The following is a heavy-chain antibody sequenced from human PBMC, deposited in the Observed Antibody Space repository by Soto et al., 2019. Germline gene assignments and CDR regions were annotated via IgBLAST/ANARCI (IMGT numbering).Heavy chain of an antibody. J-gene: IGHJ3*02. D-gene: IGHD2-15*01. V-gene: IGHV3-33*01. Sequence: QVQLVESGGGVVQPGRSLRLSCAASGFTFSSYGMHWVRQAPGKGLEWVAVIWYDGSNKYYADSVKGRFTISRDNSKNTLYLQMNRLRAEDTAVYYCARDRGGYCSCGSCYSEVDAFDIWGQGTMVTVSS. CDR3: ARDRGGYCSCGSCYSEVDAFDI. CDR2: IWYDGSNK. CDR1: GFTFSSYG.